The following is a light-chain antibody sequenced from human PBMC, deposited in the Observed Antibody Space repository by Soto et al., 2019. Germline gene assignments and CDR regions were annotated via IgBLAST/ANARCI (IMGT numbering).Light chain of an antibody. J-gene: IGLJ1*01. CDR3: SSYTSSSTPYV. Sequence: QSVLTQPASVSGSPRRSITISCTGTSSDVGGYNYVSWYQQHPGKAPKLMIYEVSNRPSGVSNRFSGSKSGNTASLTISGLQAEDEADYYCSSYTSSSTPYVFGTGTKLTVL. CDR2: EVS. V-gene: IGLV2-14*01. CDR1: SSDVGGYNY.